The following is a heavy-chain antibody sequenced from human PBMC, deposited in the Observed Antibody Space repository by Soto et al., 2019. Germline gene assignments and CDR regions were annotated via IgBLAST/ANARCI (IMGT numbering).Heavy chain of an antibody. V-gene: IGHV6-1*01. D-gene: IGHD6-6*01. CDR3: AREERKGSSGDYGMDV. J-gene: IGHJ6*02. CDR1: VDSVPSNSAA. CDR2: TYYRYKWYN. Sequence: SQTPSLPCSISVDSVPSNSAAWNWIRQSPSRGLEWLGRTYYRYKWYNDYAVSVKSRITINPDTAKIQFSRQLNSVTPEDTAVYYCAREERKGSSGDYGMDVWGQGTTVTVS.